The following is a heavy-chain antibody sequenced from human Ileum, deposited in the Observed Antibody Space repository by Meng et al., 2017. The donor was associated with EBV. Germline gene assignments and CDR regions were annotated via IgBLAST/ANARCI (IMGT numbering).Heavy chain of an antibody. CDR3: GRDQGRELINH. D-gene: IGHD1-7*01. Sequence: QVPLKESGPGLVTPYGTLSLSCTVSGDSISSDIWWSWVRQPPGKGLEWIGEVYHRGDTNYNPSLKSRVDISVDKSKNQFYLSLFSVTAADTAVYYCGRDQGRELINHWGQGTLVTVSS. V-gene: IGHV4-4*02. J-gene: IGHJ4*02. CDR2: VYHRGDT. CDR1: GDSISSDIW.